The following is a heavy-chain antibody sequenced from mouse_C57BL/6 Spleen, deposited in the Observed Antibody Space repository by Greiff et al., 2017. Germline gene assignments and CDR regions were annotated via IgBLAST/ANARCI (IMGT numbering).Heavy chain of an antibody. V-gene: IGHV1-26*01. CDR3: ATPCITTVVPHFDY. CDR1: GYTFTDYY. D-gene: IGHD1-1*01. J-gene: IGHJ2*01. CDR2: INPNNGGT. Sequence: EVQLQQSGPELVKPGASVKISCKASGYTFTDYYMNWVKQSHGKSLEWIGDINPNNGGTSYNQKFKGKATLTVDKSSSTAYMELRSLTSEDSAVYYCATPCITTVVPHFDYWGQGTTLTVSS.